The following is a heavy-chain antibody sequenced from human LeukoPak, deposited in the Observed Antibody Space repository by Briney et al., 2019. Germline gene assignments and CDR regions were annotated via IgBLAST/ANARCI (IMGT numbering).Heavy chain of an antibody. V-gene: IGHV4-38-2*02. CDR2: IYHSGST. Sequence: SETLSLTCTVSNYSISSGYYWGWIRQSPGKGLEWIGNIYHSGSTYYNPSLKSRVTISVDTSKNQFSLKLSSVTAADTAVYYCARAGNTAMDYWGQGTLVTVSS. D-gene: IGHD5-18*01. J-gene: IGHJ4*02. CDR3: ARAGNTAMDY. CDR1: NYSISSGYY.